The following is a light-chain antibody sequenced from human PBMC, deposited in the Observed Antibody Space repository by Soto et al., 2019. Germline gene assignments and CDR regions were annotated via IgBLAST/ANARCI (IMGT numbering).Light chain of an antibody. V-gene: IGKV1-5*03. CDR3: QQLNSYPLT. CDR1: QDINRW. CDR2: KAS. Sequence: DIQMTQSPSTLSASVGDRVTITCRASQDINRWLAWYQQKPGKAPKLLIYKASSLESGVPSRFSGSGSGTEFTLTISSLQPDDFATYYCQQLNSYPLTFGPGTKVDIK. J-gene: IGKJ3*01.